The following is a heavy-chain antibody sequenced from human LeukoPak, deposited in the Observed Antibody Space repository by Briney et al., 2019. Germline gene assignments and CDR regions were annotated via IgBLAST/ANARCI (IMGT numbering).Heavy chain of an antibody. Sequence: GGSLRLSCAASGFIFSDYYMSWIRRAPGKGLEYVSYISSSGTTMYYADSVKGRFTISRGNAKNSLYLQMNSLRAEDTAVYYCAREGLVRGYDAFDIWGQGTMVTVSS. CDR1: GFIFSDYY. CDR3: AREGLVRGYDAFDI. D-gene: IGHD1-26*01. V-gene: IGHV3-11*04. J-gene: IGHJ3*02. CDR2: ISSSGTTM.